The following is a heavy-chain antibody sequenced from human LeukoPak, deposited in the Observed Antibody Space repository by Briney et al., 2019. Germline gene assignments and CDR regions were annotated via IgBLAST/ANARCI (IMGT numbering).Heavy chain of an antibody. CDR3: ARDFYGSGSYYNWFDP. J-gene: IGHJ5*02. Sequence: GASVKVSCKASGYTFTSYYMHWVRQAPGQGLEWMGIINPSGGSTSYAQKFQGRVTMTRDTSTSTVYMELSSLSSEDTAVYYCARDFYGSGSYYNWFDPWGQGTLVTVSS. CDR1: GYTFTSYY. V-gene: IGHV1-46*01. CDR2: INPSGGST. D-gene: IGHD3-10*01.